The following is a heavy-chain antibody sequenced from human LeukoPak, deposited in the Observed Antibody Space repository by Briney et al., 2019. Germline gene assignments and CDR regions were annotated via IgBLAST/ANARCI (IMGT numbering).Heavy chain of an antibody. Sequence: ASVKVSCKASGYTFNGYYIHWVRQAPGQGPEWMGWMNPDSGGTKYAQKFQGRVTMTRDTAITTVYLELRRLTSADTAVYYCARNYHGSGTDLPPEYYSGMDIWGQGTTVIVS. CDR2: MNPDSGGT. CDR3: ARNYHGSGTDLPPEYYSGMDI. J-gene: IGHJ6*02. D-gene: IGHD3-10*01. CDR1: GYTFNGYY. V-gene: IGHV1-2*02.